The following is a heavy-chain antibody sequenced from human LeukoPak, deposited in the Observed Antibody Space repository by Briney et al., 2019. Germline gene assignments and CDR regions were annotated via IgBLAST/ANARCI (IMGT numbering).Heavy chain of an antibody. CDR1: GYTFTGYY. D-gene: IGHD2-2*01. J-gene: IGHJ5*02. Sequence: GASVKVSCKASGYTFTGYYMHWVRQAPGQGLEWMGWINPNSGGTNYAQKFQGRVTMTRDTSISTAYMELSRLRSDDTAVYYCARDPLGYCSSTSCLGNWFDPWGQGTLVTVSS. V-gene: IGHV1-2*02. CDR3: ARDPLGYCSSTSCLGNWFDP. CDR2: INPNSGGT.